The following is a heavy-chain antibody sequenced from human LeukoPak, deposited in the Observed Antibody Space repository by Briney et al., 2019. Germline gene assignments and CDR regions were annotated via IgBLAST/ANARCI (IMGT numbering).Heavy chain of an antibody. J-gene: IGHJ4*02. Sequence: GGSLRLSSAASGFTFISYAMSWVRQAPGKGLEGVSGISGSGGSTYYADSVKGRFTISRDNSKNTLYLQMNGLRAEDTAVYYCAKDFGYCINGVCYGTPFDYWGQGTLVTVSS. CDR3: AKDFGYCINGVCYGTPFDY. D-gene: IGHD2-8*01. CDR2: ISGSGGST. CDR1: GFTFISYA. V-gene: IGHV3-23*01.